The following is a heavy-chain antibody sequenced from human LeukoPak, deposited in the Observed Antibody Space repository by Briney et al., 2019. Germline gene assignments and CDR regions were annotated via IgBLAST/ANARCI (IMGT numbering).Heavy chain of an antibody. Sequence: ASVKVSCKASGYTFTSYYMHWVRQAPGQGLEWMGWINPNSGGTNYAQKFQGRVTMTRDTSISTAYMELSRLRSDDTAVYYCARGRLYYYGSGSHNWFDPWGQGTLVTVSS. CDR3: ARGRLYYYGSGSHNWFDP. CDR1: GYTFTSYY. J-gene: IGHJ5*02. V-gene: IGHV1-2*02. D-gene: IGHD3-10*01. CDR2: INPNSGGT.